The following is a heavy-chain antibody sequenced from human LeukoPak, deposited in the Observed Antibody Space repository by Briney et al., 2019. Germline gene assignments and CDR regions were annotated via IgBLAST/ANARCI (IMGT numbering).Heavy chain of an antibody. J-gene: IGHJ4*02. CDR2: IYYSGIT. V-gene: IGHV4-59*08. CDR3: ARHYSPTAMVGFDY. Sequence: PSETLSLTCTVSGGSISSYYWSGIRQPPGKGLEGIWYIYYSGITNYNPSLKSRVTISVDTSKNQFSLKLSSVPAADTAVYYCARHYSPTAMVGFDYWGQGTLVTVSS. CDR1: GGSISSYY. D-gene: IGHD5-18*01.